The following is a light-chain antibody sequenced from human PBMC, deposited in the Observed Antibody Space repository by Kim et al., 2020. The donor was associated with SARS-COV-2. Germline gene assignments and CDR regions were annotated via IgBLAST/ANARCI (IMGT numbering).Light chain of an antibody. J-gene: IGKJ4*01. CDR1: QSVTGR. CDR3: QQRRSWPLT. V-gene: IGKV3-11*01. CDR2: DTS. Sequence: PGERAPPPCRASQSVTGRLSWYQQRPGQAPRLLIYDTSNRAAGIPARFSGSGSGTDFTLTISSLEPEDFAVYYCQQRRSWPLTFGGGTKVDIK.